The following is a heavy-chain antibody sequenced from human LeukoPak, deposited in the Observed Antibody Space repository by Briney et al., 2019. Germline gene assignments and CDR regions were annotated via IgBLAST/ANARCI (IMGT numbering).Heavy chain of an antibody. CDR2: ISYDGSNK. CDR3: ATSIPAAISYDYYYYMDV. Sequence: PGGSLRLSCAASGFTFSSYAMHWVRQAPGKGLEWVAVISYDGSNKYYADSVKGRFTISRDNSKNTLYLQMNSLRAEDTAVYYCATSIPAAISYDYYYYMDVWGKGTTVTVSS. CDR1: GFTFSSYA. V-gene: IGHV3-30-3*01. D-gene: IGHD2-2*02. J-gene: IGHJ6*03.